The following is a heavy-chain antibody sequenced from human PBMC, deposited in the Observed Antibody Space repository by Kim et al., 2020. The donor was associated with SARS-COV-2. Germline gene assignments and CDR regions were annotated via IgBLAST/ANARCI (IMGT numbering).Heavy chain of an antibody. CDR2: ISGSGGST. CDR1: GFTFSSYA. CDR3: AKERYYGSGAKMGGYFDY. Sequence: GGSLRLSCAASGFTFSSYAMSWVRQAPGKGLEWVSAISGSGGSTYYADSVKGRFTISRDNSKNTLYLQMNSLRAEDTAVYYCAKERYYGSGAKMGGYFDYWGQGTLVTVSS. V-gene: IGHV3-23*01. J-gene: IGHJ4*02. D-gene: IGHD3-10*01.